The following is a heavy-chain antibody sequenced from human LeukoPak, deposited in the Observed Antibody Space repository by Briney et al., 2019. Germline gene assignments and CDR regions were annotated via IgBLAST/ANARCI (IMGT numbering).Heavy chain of an antibody. J-gene: IGHJ3*02. V-gene: IGHV4-39*07. CDR1: GGSISSSSYY. Sequence: QSSETLSLTCTVSGGSISSSSYYWGWIRQPPGKGLEWIGSIYYSGSTYYNPSLKSRVTISVDTSKNQFSLKLSSVTAADTAVYYCARDYEPPIYGDHGAFDIWGQGTMVTVS. D-gene: IGHD4-17*01. CDR3: ARDYEPPIYGDHGAFDI. CDR2: IYYSGST.